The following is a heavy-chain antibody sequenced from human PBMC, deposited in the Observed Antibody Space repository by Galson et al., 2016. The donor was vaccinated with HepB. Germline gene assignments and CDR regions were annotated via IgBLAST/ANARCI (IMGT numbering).Heavy chain of an antibody. CDR1: GFSLSTPGVG. D-gene: IGHD3-3*01. Sequence: PALVKPTQTLTLTCTFSGFSLSTPGVGVGWVRQPPGKALEWLANIYWDNGKRYNPSLRSRITLNKDNSKNEVVLTLANRDPADTATYFCAHSRPDVLRFNWFDPWGQGTLVTVSS. J-gene: IGHJ5*02. V-gene: IGHV2-5*02. CDR2: IYWDNGK. CDR3: AHSRPDVLRFNWFDP.